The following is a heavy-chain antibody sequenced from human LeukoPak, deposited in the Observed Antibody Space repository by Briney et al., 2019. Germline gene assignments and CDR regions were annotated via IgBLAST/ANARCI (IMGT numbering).Heavy chain of an antibody. CDR1: GDSINIGGSY. J-gene: IGHJ4*02. D-gene: IGHD1-1*01. CDR2: IMYNGDT. CDR3: ARGRDSYKTGY. V-gene: IGHV4-31*03. Sequence: PSETLSLTCTVSGDSINIGGSYWSWIRQYPGKGLEWIGNIMYNGDTYYNPSLKSRVTISRDMSANHFSLKLTSVTAADTAVYYCARGRDSYKTGYWGQGTLVTVSS.